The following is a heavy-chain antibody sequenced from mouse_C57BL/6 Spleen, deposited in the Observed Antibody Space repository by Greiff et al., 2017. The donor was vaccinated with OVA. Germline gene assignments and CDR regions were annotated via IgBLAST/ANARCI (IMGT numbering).Heavy chain of an antibody. V-gene: IGHV5-17*01. Sequence: EVNVVESGGGLVKPGGSLKLSCAASGFTFSDYGMHWVRQAPEKGLEWVAYISSGSSTIYYADTVKGRFTISRDNAKNTLFLQMTSLRSEDTAMYYCAKPTVVATRAHWYFDVWGTGTTVTVSS. CDR1: GFTFSDYG. J-gene: IGHJ1*03. CDR3: AKPTVVATRAHWYFDV. CDR2: ISSGSSTI. D-gene: IGHD1-1*01.